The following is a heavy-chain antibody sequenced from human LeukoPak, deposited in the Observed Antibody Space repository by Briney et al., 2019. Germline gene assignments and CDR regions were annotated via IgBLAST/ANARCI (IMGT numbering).Heavy chain of an antibody. CDR1: GITFSSYA. D-gene: IGHD5-24*01. CDR3: VKDIQLST. J-gene: IGHJ3*01. CDR2: IGSSGGST. V-gene: IGHV3-23*01. Sequence: GGSLRLSCVASGITFSSYAMTWVRQAPGKGLEWVSLIGSSGGSTYYADSVKGRFTISRDNSNHTLSLQMNSLRVEDTAIYYCVKDIQLSTWGLGTMVTVSS.